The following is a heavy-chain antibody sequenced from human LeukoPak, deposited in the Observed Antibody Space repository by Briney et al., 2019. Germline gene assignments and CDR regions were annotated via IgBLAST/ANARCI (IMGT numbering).Heavy chain of an antibody. J-gene: IGHJ3*02. D-gene: IGHD3-9*01. CDR2: MNPNSGNT. Sequence: GASVKVSCKASGYTFTSYDINWVRQATGQGLEWMGWMNPNSGNTGYAQKFQGRVTMTRNTSISTAYMELSSLRSEDTAVYYCAAYYDILTDAFDIWGKGTTVTVSS. CDR3: AAYYDILTDAFDI. V-gene: IGHV1-8*01. CDR1: GYTFTSYD.